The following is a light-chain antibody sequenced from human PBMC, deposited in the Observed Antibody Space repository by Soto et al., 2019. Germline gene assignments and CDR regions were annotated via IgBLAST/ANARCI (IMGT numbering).Light chain of an antibody. CDR2: DVS. CDR3: SSYTSTNFVI. CDR1: SGDIGDYKY. V-gene: IGLV2-14*01. J-gene: IGLJ2*01. Sequence: QSALTQPASVSGSPGQSITISCTGSSGDIGDYKYVSWYKQHPGKAPKLMIYDVSNRPSGVSNRFSASKSGNTASLTISGLQAEDEADYYCSSYTSTNFVIFGAGTKLTVL.